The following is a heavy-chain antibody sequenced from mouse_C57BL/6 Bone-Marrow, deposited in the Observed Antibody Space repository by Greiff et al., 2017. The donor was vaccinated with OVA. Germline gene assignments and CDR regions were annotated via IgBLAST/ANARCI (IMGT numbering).Heavy chain of an antibody. V-gene: IGHV5-6*01. J-gene: IGHJ1*03. CDR1: GFTFSSYG. CDR3: ARNYGPWYFDV. Sequence: EVQVVESGGDLVKPGGSLKLSCAASGFTFSSYGMSWVRQTPDKRLEWVATISSGGSYTYYPDSVKGRFTISRDNAKNTLYLQMSSLKSEDTAMYYCARNYGPWYFDVWGTGTTVTVSS. D-gene: IGHD1-1*01. CDR2: ISSGGSYT.